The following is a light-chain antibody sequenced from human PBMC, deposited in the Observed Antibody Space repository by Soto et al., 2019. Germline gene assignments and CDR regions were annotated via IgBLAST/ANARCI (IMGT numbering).Light chain of an antibody. Sequence: EIVLTQSPGTLSLSPGERATLSCRASQSVSRNYLAWYQQKPGQAPGLLIYGASSRATGIPDRFSGSGSGTDFTLTISRLEPEYFAVYYCQQYGSSPWTFGQGTKVEIK. CDR1: QSVSRNY. V-gene: IGKV3-20*01. CDR3: QQYGSSPWT. J-gene: IGKJ1*01. CDR2: GAS.